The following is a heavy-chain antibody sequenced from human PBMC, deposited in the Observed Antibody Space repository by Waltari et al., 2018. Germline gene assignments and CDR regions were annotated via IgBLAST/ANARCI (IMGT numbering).Heavy chain of an antibody. Sequence: QLQLQESGPGLVKPSETLSLTCTVSGGSISSSSYYWGWIRQPPGKGLEWIGSIYYSGSTYYNPSLKSRVTISVDTSKNQFSLKLSSVTAADTAVYYCARDGVDFWSGPTGFDPWGQGTLVTVSS. CDR3: ARDGVDFWSGPTGFDP. D-gene: IGHD3-3*01. CDR1: GGSISSSSYY. V-gene: IGHV4-39*07. J-gene: IGHJ5*02. CDR2: IYYSGST.